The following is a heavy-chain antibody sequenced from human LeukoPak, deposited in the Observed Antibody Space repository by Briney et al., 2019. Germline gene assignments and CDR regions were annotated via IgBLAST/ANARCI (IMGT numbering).Heavy chain of an antibody. D-gene: IGHD3-16*01. CDR3: AKAGDFYYFDY. CDR1: GFTFGDYA. J-gene: IGHJ4*02. V-gene: IGHV3-23*01. Sequence: GWSLRLSCTASGFTFGDYAMSWVRQAPGKGLEWVSAISGSGGSTYYADSVKGRFTISRDNSKNTLYLQMNSLRAEDTAVYYCAKAGDFYYFDYWGQGTLVTVSS. CDR2: ISGSGGST.